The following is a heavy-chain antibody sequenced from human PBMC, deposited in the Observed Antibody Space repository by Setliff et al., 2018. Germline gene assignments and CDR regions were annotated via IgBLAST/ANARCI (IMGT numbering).Heavy chain of an antibody. Sequence: GESLKISCKGSGYSFTSFWIVWVRQMPGKGLDWMGIMYPDDSDIRYSPSFQGQVTISADKSISTAYLQWSSLKASDTAMYYCARTMVRGVTKYYMDVWGKGTTVTVSS. D-gene: IGHD3-10*01. CDR3: ARTMVRGVTKYYMDV. CDR1: GYSFTSFW. CDR2: MYPDDSDI. J-gene: IGHJ6*03. V-gene: IGHV5-51*01.